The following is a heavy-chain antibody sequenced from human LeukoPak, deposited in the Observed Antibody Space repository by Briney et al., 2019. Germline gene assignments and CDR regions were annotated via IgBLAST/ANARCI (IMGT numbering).Heavy chain of an antibody. V-gene: IGHV4-59*08. Sequence: SETLSLTCTVSGGSISSYYWTWIRQPPGKGLEWIGYIFYSGSTNYNPSLKSRVTISVDTSKHQFSLKLSSVTAADTAVYYCARYYRYYYMDVWGKGTTVTVSS. CDR1: GGSISSYY. J-gene: IGHJ6*03. CDR2: IFYSGST. CDR3: ARYYRYYYMDV.